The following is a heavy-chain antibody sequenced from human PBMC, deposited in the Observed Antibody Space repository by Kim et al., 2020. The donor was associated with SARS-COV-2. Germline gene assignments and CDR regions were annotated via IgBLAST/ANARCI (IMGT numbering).Heavy chain of an antibody. CDR2: IWYDGSNK. CDR1: GFTFSSYG. V-gene: IGHV3-33*01. CDR3: AREGDCSSTSCYFDY. D-gene: IGHD2-2*01. Sequence: GGSLRLSCAASGFTFSSYGMHWVRQAPGKGLEWVAVIWYDGSNKYYADSVKGRFTISRDNSKNTLYLQMNSLRAEDTAVYYCAREGDCSSTSCYFDYWGQGTLVTVSS. J-gene: IGHJ4*02.